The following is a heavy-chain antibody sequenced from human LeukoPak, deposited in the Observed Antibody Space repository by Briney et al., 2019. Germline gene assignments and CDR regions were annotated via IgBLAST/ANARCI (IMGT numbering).Heavy chain of an antibody. V-gene: IGHV4-39*07. CDR2: IYYSGST. CDR1: GGSISSSSYY. Sequence: PSEILSLTCSVSGGSISSSSYYWGWIRQPPGKGLEWIGNIYYSGSTNYNPSLKSRVTISVDTSKNQFSLKLSSVTAADTAVYYCARDSSTYYDFWSGISGHPSGYFDYWGQGTLVTVSS. D-gene: IGHD3-3*01. CDR3: ARDSSTYYDFWSGISGHPSGYFDY. J-gene: IGHJ4*02.